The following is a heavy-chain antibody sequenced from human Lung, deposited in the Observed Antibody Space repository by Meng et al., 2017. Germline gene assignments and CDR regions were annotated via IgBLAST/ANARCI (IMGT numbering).Heavy chain of an antibody. CDR3: ARGVGSGLYFYYFNY. J-gene: IGHJ4*02. V-gene: IGHV3-66*02. D-gene: IGHD6-19*01. CDR2: IQSGGRT. CDR1: GFTVSDTY. Sequence: QLSEYGGGLVQPRGSLRLSWSVSGFTVSDTYMTWVRQAPGKGLEWVSLIQSGGRTYYADSVRGRFTISRDSSKNTLSLQMNSVRADDTAVYFCARGVGSGLYFYYFNYWGQGTVVTVSS.